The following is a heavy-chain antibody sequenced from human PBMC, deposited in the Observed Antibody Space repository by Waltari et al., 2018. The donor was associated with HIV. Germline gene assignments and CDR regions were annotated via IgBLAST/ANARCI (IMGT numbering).Heavy chain of an antibody. CDR3: VRDSYGFDI. Sequence: QVDLQQSGPGLVEASHSIFLSCVISGDSVSSDTATWNWVRQFPAGGLEWLGKKYHKSEWHHYYSISLKGRIAINSDTSKNQFSLHLSSVTPGDTATYYCVRDSYGFDIWGEGTLVTVPP. D-gene: IGHD3-16*01. V-gene: IGHV6-1*01. CDR1: GDSVSSDTAT. J-gene: IGHJ4*02. CDR2: KYHKSEWHH.